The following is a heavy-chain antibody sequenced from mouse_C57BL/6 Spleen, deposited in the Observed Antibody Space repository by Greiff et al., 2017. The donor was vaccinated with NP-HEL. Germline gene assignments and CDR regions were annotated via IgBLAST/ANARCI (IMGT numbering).Heavy chain of an antibody. D-gene: IGHD1-1*02. Sequence: EVMLVESGGGLVKPGGSLKLSCAASGFTFSSYTMSWVRQTPEKRLEWVATISGGGGNTYYPDSVKGRFTISRDNAKNNLYLQMSSLRSEDTALYYCARQRLSNYFDYWGQGTTLTVSS. J-gene: IGHJ2*01. CDR1: GFTFSSYT. V-gene: IGHV5-9*01. CDR3: ARQRLSNYFDY. CDR2: ISGGGGNT.